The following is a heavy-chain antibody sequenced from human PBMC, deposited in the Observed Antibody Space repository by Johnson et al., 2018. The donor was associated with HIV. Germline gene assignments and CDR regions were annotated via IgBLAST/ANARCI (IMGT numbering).Heavy chain of an antibody. Sequence: QVQLVESGGGVVQPGRSLRLSCAASGFTFSSYGMHWVRQAPGKGLEWVAVIRYDGDITYYVDSVKGRFTISRDNSKNTLYLQMNSLRTEDTAMYYCAKGHSSGYPKDAFDIWGRGTRVTVSS. CDR2: IRYDGDIT. CDR3: AKGHSSGYPKDAFDI. D-gene: IGHD3-22*01. J-gene: IGHJ3*02. CDR1: GFTFSSYG. V-gene: IGHV3-30*02.